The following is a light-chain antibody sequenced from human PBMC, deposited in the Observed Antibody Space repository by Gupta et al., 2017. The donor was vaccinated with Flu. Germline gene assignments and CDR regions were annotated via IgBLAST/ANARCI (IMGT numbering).Light chain of an antibody. V-gene: IGKV6-21*01. CDR2: YAS. J-gene: IGKJ1*01. CDR1: QNIGGS. CDR3: HQSSDLPWT. Sequence: EIVLTQSPDFQSVTPKERVTITCRASQNIGGSLHWYQQKPDQSPKVLIKYASQSFLGVPSRFSGSGSGTDFTLTINGLETEDSATYYCHQSSDLPWTFGQGTKVEIK.